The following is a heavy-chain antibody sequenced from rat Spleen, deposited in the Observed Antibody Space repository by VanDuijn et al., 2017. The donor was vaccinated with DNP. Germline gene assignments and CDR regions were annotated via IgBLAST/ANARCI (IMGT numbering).Heavy chain of an antibody. CDR3: ARHEGGGWFAY. CDR1: GFTFSDYN. J-gene: IGHJ3*01. Sequence: EVQLVESGGGLVQPGRSLKLSCAASGFTFSDYNMAWVRQAPKKGLEWVATTSYDGSSTYYRDSVKGRFTIYRDNAKSTLYLQMDSLRSEDTATYYCARHEGGGWFAYWGQGTLVTVSS. V-gene: IGHV5-7*01. D-gene: IGHD3-7*01. CDR2: TSYDGSST.